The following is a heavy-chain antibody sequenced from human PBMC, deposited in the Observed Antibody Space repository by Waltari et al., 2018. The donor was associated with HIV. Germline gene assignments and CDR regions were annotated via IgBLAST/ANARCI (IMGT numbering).Heavy chain of an antibody. CDR2: MYNSGTT. J-gene: IGHJ4*02. V-gene: IGHV4-39*01. Sequence: QLHLQESGPGLVKPSETLALTCTVSGGSIPRNDFYGAWIRQPPGKGLEWIGLMYNSGTTDYNPSLKSRVSMSRDTSKNRFSLRLHSVTAADTAIYYCARRGDGFNQHARLDHWGPGTLVTVSS. CDR1: GGSIPRNDFY. D-gene: IGHD2-2*01. CDR3: ARRGDGFNQHARLDH.